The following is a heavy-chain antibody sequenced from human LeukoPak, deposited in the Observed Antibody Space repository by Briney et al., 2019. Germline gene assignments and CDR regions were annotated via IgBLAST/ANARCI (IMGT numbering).Heavy chain of an antibody. CDR3: ARDRANGSGSYVLWYYYYYYMDV. Sequence: GASVKVSCKASGGTFSSYAISWVRQAPGQGLEWMGGIIPIFGTANYAQKFQGRVTITADESTSTAYMELSSLSSEDTAVYYCARDRANGSGSYVLWYYYYYYMDVWGKGTTVTVSS. D-gene: IGHD3-10*01. J-gene: IGHJ6*03. CDR2: IIPIFGTA. V-gene: IGHV1-69*13. CDR1: GGTFSSYA.